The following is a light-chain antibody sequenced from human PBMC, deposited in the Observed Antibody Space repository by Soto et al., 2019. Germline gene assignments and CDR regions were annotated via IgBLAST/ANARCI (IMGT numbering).Light chain of an antibody. J-gene: IGKJ1*01. Sequence: DIQMTQSPSTLSGSVGDRVTITCRASQTISSWLAWYQQKPGKAPKLLIYKASTLKSGVPSRFSGSGSGTEFTLTISSLQPDDFATYYCQHYNSYSEAVGQGNKVDIK. V-gene: IGKV1-5*03. CDR2: KAS. CDR3: QHYNSYSEA. CDR1: QTISSW.